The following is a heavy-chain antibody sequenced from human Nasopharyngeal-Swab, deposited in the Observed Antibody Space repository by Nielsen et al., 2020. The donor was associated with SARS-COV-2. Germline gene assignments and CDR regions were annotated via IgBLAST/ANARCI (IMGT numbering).Heavy chain of an antibody. CDR1: GFTFSSYS. CDR3: ARDLGELPYYYYGMDV. V-gene: IGHV3-21*01. D-gene: IGHD3-16*01. CDR2: ISSSSSYI. J-gene: IGHJ6*02. Sequence: GGSLRLSCAASGFTFSSYSMNWVRQAPGKGLEWVSSISSSSSYIYYAGSVKGRFTISRDNAKNSLYLQMNSLRAEDTAVYYCARDLGELPYYYYGMDVWGQGTTVTVSS.